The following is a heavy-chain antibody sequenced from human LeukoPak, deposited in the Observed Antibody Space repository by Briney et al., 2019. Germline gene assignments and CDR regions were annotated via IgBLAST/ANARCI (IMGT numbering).Heavy chain of an antibody. J-gene: IGHJ4*02. CDR2: INPNSGGT. D-gene: IGHD6-6*01. CDR1: GYTFTGYY. V-gene: IGHV1-2*02. CDR3: ARVPYSSSSLDC. Sequence: ASVKVSCKASGYTFTGYYMHWVRQAPGQGLEWMGWINPNSGGTNYAQKFQGRVTMTRDTSISTAYMELSRLRSDDTAVDYCARVPYSSSSLDCWGQGTLVTVSS.